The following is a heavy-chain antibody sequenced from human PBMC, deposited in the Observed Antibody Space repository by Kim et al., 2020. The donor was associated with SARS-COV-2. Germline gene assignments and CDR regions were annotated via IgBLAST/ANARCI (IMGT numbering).Heavy chain of an antibody. CDR2: INHSGST. CDR3: ARVRAAAGTHIARRYFDY. CDR1: GGSFSGYY. D-gene: IGHD6-13*01. Sequence: SETLSLTCAVYGGSFSGYYWSWIRQPPGKGLEWIGEINHSGSTNYNPSLKSRVTISVDTSKNQFSLKLSSVTAADTAVYYCARVRAAAGTHIARRYFDYWGQGTLVTVSS. V-gene: IGHV4-34*01. J-gene: IGHJ4*02.